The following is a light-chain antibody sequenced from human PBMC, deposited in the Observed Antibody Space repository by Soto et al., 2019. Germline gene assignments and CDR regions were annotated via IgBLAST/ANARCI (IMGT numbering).Light chain of an antibody. Sequence: QSVLTQPASVSGSPGQSITISCTGTSSDVGGYNYVSWYQQHPGKAPKLIIYDVSNRPSGVSNRFSGSKSGNTASLTISGLQAEDEADYYCSSYTRSDTGVFGGGTKL. CDR1: SSDVGGYNY. J-gene: IGLJ2*01. CDR3: SSYTRSDTGV. CDR2: DVS. V-gene: IGLV2-14*01.